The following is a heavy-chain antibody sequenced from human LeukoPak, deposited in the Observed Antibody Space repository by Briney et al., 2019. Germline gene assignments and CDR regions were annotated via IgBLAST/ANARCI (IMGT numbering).Heavy chain of an antibody. CDR3: ARDYDFWSGSSSPSY. J-gene: IGHJ4*02. Sequence: GGSLRLSCAASGFTFSTYAMSWVRQAPGKGLEWISGISGTPGITYYADSVKGRFTISRDNSKNTLYLQMNSLRAEDTAVYYCARDYDFWSGSSSPSYWGQGTLVTVSS. CDR2: ISGTPGIT. V-gene: IGHV3-23*01. CDR1: GFTFSTYA. D-gene: IGHD3-3*01.